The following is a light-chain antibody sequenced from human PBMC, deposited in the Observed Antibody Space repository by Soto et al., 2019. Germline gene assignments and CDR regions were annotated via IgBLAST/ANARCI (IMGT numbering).Light chain of an antibody. V-gene: IGLV2-14*03. CDR3: SSYTTSTTRQLV. Sequence: QSALTQPASVSGSPGQSITISCTGTSSDVGGYNYVSWYQHHPGKAPKLIIYDVSNRPSGVSNRFSGSKSGNTASLTISGLQPEDEVVYYSSSYTTSTTRQLVLGPGTKVTVL. CDR2: DVS. J-gene: IGLJ1*01. CDR1: SSDVGGYNY.